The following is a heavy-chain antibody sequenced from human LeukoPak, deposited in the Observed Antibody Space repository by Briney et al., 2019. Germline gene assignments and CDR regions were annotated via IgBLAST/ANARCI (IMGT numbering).Heavy chain of an antibody. CDR2: IDPDGNT. CDR3: ARDGGYGMDV. V-gene: IGHV3-74*01. CDR1: GFTLSNSW. Sequence: PGGSLRLSCAASGFTLSNSWMHWVRQAPGKGLVWVSRIDPDGNTDYADSVKGRFTISRDNAKSSLYLQMNSLRAEDTAVYYCARDGGYGMDVWGQGTTVTVSS. J-gene: IGHJ6*02. D-gene: IGHD3-16*01.